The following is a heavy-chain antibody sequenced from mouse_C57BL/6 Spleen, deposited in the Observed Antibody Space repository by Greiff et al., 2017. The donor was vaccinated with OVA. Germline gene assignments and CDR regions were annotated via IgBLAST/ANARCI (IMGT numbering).Heavy chain of an antibody. D-gene: IGHD1-1*01. J-gene: IGHJ4*01. V-gene: IGHV1-12*01. CDR2: IYPGNGDT. Sequence: VQLQQSGAELVRPGASVKMSCKASGYTFTSYNMHWVKQTPRQGLEWIGAIYPGNGDTSYNQKFKGKATLTVDKSSSTAYMQLSSLTSEDSAVYFCAREREGNYYGSSYDAMDYWGQGTSVTVSS. CDR3: AREREGNYYGSSYDAMDY. CDR1: GYTFTSYN.